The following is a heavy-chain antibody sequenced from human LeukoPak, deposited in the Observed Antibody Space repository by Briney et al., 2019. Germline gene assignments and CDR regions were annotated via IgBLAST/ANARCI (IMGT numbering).Heavy chain of an antibody. CDR2: ISYDGSNK. J-gene: IGHJ4*02. D-gene: IGHD6-6*01. CDR3: AKARSSVILGQLVDY. Sequence: GGSLRLSCAASGFTFSSYGMHWVRQAPGKGLEWVAVISYDGSNKYYADSVKGRFTISRDNSKNTLYLQTNSLRAEDTAVYYCAKARSSVILGQLVDYWGQGTLVTVSS. CDR1: GFTFSSYG. V-gene: IGHV3-30*18.